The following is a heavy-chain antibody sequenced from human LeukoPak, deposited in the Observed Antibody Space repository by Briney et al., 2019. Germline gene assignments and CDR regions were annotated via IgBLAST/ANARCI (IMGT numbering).Heavy chain of an antibody. J-gene: IGHJ4*02. V-gene: IGHV3-74*01. CDR3: AKDIAAGTPYYFDY. D-gene: IGHD6-13*01. CDR2: INSDGSST. CDR1: GFTFSSYW. Sequence: GGSLRLSCAASGFTFSSYWMHWVRQAPGKGLVWVSRINSDGSSTSYADSVKGRFTISRDNAKNTLYLQMNSLRAEDTAAYYCAKDIAAGTPYYFDYWGQGTLVTVSS.